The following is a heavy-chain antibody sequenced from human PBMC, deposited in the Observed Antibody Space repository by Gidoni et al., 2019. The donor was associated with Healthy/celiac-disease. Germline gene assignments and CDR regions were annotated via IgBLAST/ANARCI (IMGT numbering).Heavy chain of an antibody. CDR1: GYSFPSHW. V-gene: IGHV5-10-1*01. CDR2: IDPSDSYT. J-gene: IGHJ2*01. CDR3: ARHGSNPSYGGNSLESWYFDL. Sequence: EVQLVQSGAEVKNPGESLRISCKGSGYSFPSHWISWVGQMPGKGLEWMGRIDPSDSYTNYSPSFQGHVTISADKSISTAYLQWSSLKASDTAMYYCARHGSNPSYGGNSLESWYFDLWGRGTLVTVSS. D-gene: IGHD4-17*01.